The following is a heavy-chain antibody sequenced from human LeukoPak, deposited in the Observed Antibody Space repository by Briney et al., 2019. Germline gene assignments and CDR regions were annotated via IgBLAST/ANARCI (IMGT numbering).Heavy chain of an antibody. Sequence: SETLSLTCTVSGGSISSSSYYWGWIRQPPGKGLEWIGSIYYSGDTYYNPSLKSRVTISVDTSKNQFSLKLSSVTAADTAVYYCARRKGMTMVRGAPHGPYYFDYWGQGTLVTVSS. CDR1: GGSISSSSYY. D-gene: IGHD3-10*01. J-gene: IGHJ4*02. CDR2: IYYSGDT. CDR3: ARRKGMTMVRGAPHGPYYFDY. V-gene: IGHV4-39*07.